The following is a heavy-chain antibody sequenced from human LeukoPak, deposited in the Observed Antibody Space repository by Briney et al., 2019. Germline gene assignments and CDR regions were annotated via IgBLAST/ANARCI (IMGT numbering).Heavy chain of an antibody. V-gene: IGHV1-69*04. CDR2: VIPILGIA. J-gene: IGHJ4*02. CDR1: GGTFSSYA. D-gene: IGHD7-27*01. Sequence: SVKVSCKASGGTFSSYAISWVRQAPGQGLEWMGRVIPILGIANYAQKFQGRVTITADKSTSTAYMELSSLRSEDTAVYCCASTGPGDTGYFDYWGQGTLVTVSS. CDR3: ASTGPGDTGYFDY.